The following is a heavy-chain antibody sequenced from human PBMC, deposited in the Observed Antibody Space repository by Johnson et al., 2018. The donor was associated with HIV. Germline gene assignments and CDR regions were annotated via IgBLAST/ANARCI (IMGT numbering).Heavy chain of an antibody. V-gene: IGHV3-30*02. CDR3: ARVAAAAGRMTDAFDI. CDR1: AFTFSSYD. D-gene: IGHD6-13*01. Sequence: QMQLVESGGGLVQPGGSLRLSCAASAFTFSSYDMHWVRQAPGKGLEWVAFIRSDGSNKYYADSVKGRFTISRDNAKNSLYLQMNSLRAEDTALYYCARVAAAAGRMTDAFDIWGQGTMVSVSS. CDR2: IRSDGSNK. J-gene: IGHJ3*02.